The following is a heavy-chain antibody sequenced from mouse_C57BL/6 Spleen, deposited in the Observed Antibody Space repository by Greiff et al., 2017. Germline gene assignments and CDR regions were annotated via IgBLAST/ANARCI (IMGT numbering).Heavy chain of an antibody. V-gene: IGHV1-19*01. CDR2: INPYNGGT. CDR1: GYTFTDYY. D-gene: IGHD2-1*01. Sequence: EVQLQQSGPVLVKPGASVKMSCKASGYTFTDYYMNWVKQSHGKSLEWIGVINPYNGGTSYNQKFKGKATLTVDKSSSTAYMELNSLTSEDSAVYYCGDGNYWFAYWGQGTLVTVSA. J-gene: IGHJ3*01. CDR3: GDGNYWFAY.